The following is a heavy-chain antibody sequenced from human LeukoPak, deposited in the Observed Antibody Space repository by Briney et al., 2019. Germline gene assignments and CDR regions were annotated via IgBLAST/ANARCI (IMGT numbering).Heavy chain of an antibody. CDR1: GFTFSNFG. Sequence: GGSLRLSYAASGFTFSNFGMSWVRQAPGKGLEWVSAISGSGLTTYYADPVKGRFTISRDNSKNTLYLQMNSLRAEDTAVYYCAKDWLQYFQHWGQGTLVTVSS. CDR2: ISGSGLTT. D-gene: IGHD3-9*01. V-gene: IGHV3-23*01. CDR3: AKDWLQYFQH. J-gene: IGHJ1*01.